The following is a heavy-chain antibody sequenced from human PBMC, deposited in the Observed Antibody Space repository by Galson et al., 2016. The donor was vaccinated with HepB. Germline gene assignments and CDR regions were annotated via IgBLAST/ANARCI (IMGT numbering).Heavy chain of an antibody. CDR2: VGGGVGAT. V-gene: IGHV3-23*01. CDR3: AREGSAGHPNWFDP. CDR1: GFTFTPSA. Sequence: SLRLSCAASGFTFTPSAMSWVRQAPRTGLQWVSGVGGGVGATYYADSVKGRFTISRDNSRNTVFLEMSSLTAEDTAVYYCAREGSAGHPNWFDPWGQGTLVTVSP. D-gene: IGHD1-14*01. J-gene: IGHJ5*02.